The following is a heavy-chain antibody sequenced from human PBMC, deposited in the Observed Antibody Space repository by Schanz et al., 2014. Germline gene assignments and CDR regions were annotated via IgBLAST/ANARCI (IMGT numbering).Heavy chain of an antibody. Sequence: VQLVESGGGVVQPGRSLRLSCGASGFTFSDYGTHWVRQAPGKGLEWVSSISSSSSYIYYTDSVKGRFTISRDNAKNSLYLQMNSLRAEDTAVYYCVRDTDYHFDYWGQGTLVAVSS. CDR3: VRDTDYHFDY. D-gene: IGHD4-17*01. CDR1: GFTFSDYG. V-gene: IGHV3-21*02. J-gene: IGHJ4*02. CDR2: ISSSSSYI.